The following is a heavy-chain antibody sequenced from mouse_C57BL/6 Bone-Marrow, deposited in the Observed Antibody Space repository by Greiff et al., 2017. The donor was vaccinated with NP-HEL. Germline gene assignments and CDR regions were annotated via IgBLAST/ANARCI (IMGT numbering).Heavy chain of an antibody. J-gene: IGHJ4*01. CDR3: ARDRDYDGYYYAMDY. CDR1: GFTFSSYA. Sequence: EVKLVESGGGLVKPGGSLKLSCAASGFTFSSYAMSWVRQTPEKRLEWVATISDGGSYTYYPDHVKGRFTISRDNAKNNLYLQMSHLKSEDTAMYYCARDRDYDGYYYAMDYWGQGTSVTVSS. V-gene: IGHV5-4*01. CDR2: ISDGGSYT. D-gene: IGHD2-4*01.